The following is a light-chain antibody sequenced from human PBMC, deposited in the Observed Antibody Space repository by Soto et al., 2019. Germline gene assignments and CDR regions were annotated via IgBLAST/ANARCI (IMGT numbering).Light chain of an antibody. V-gene: IGKV3-15*01. J-gene: IGKJ3*01. CDR3: QQYDKWPLT. CDR1: QSISTN. Sequence: EILMTQSPATLSVSPGERASLSCRASQSISTNLAWYQQKPGQAPRLLIYGASTRATGIPARFSGSGSGTEFTPTISSPQSEDFAVYYCQQYDKWPLTFGPGT. CDR2: GAS.